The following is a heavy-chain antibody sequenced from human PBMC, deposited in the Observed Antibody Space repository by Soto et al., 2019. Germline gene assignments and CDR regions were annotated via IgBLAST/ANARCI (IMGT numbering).Heavy chain of an antibody. J-gene: IGHJ4*02. CDR2: ISYDGSNK. V-gene: IGHV3-30*18. CDR3: AKDWGGWFPQNVLDY. Sequence: PGGSLRLSCAASGFTFSSYGMHWVRQAPGKGLEWVAVISYDGSNKYYADSVKGRFTISRDNSKNTLYLQMNSLRAEDTAVYYCAKDWGGWFPQNVLDYWGQGTLVTVSS. CDR1: GFTFSSYG. D-gene: IGHD6-19*01.